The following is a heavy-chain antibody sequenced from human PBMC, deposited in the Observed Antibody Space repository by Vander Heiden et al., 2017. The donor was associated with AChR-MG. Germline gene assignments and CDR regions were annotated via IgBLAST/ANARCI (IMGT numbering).Heavy chain of an antibody. CDR2: TNEDGSET. V-gene: IGHV3-7*05. CDR1: GFSFRTSW. CDR3: ARDRWWGAFDI. Sequence: EVQLVEAGGGPVQPGGSLRLSCAASGFSFRTSWMTWVRQSPIRGLEWVAYTNEDGSETYYGDSAKGRFTVSRDNARNSVTLQMNSLRDEDAAVYYCARDRWWGAFDIWGQGTVVTVSS. D-gene: IGHD2-15*01. J-gene: IGHJ3*02.